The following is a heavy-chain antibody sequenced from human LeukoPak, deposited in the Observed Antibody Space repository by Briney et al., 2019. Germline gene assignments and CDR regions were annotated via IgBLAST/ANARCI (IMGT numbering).Heavy chain of an antibody. CDR1: GYTFTSYD. D-gene: IGHD6-19*01. CDR2: MNPNSGNT. CDR3: AREGKLTGYSGGLGFNY. J-gene: IGHJ4*02. Sequence: ASVKVSCKASGYTFTSYDISWVRQATGQGLEWMGWMNPNSGNTGYAQKFQGRVTMTRNTSISTAYMELSSLRSEDTAVYYCAREGKLTGYSGGLGFNYWGQGILVTVSS. V-gene: IGHV1-8*01.